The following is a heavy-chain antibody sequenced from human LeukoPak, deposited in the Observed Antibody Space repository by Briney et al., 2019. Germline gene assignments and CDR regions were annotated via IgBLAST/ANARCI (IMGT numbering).Heavy chain of an antibody. CDR2: IYYSGST. CDR3: ARHGIAVADTILE. V-gene: IGHV4-39*01. J-gene: IGHJ4*02. CDR1: GGSISSSSYY. D-gene: IGHD6-19*01. Sequence: PSETLSLTCTVSGGSISSSSYYWGWIRQPPGTGLEWIGSIYYSGSTYYNPSLKSRVTISVDTSKNQFSLKLSSVTAADTAVYYCARHGIAVADTILEWGQGTLVTVSS.